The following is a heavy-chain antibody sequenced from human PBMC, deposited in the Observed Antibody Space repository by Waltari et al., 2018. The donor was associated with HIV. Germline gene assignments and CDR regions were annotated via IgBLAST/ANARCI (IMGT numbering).Heavy chain of an antibody. CDR3: ATDFSGMVRAYSYYSLDV. J-gene: IGHJ6*02. CDR2: FCPKDDET. Sequence: QVQLVQSGAEVKKPGASVKVSCKVSGHTLSELSMHWVRQDPGKGLGWMGNFCPKDDETIYRQKFQSRVTMTQDTSSDTADMELSSLTSGDTAVYYCATDFSGMVRAYSYYSLDVWGQGTTVTVSS. V-gene: IGHV1-24*01. CDR1: GHTLSELS. D-gene: IGHD3-10*01.